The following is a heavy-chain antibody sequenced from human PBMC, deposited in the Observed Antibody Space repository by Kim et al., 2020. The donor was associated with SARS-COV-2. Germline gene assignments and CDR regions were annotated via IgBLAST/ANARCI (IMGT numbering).Heavy chain of an antibody. J-gene: IGHJ4*02. V-gene: IGHV1-3*01. D-gene: IGHD2-15*01. Sequence: FQGRVTITRDTSASTAYMELSSLRSEDTAVYYCAREGEEYCSGGSCYPDYWGQGTLVTVSS. CDR3: AREGEEYCSGGSCYPDY.